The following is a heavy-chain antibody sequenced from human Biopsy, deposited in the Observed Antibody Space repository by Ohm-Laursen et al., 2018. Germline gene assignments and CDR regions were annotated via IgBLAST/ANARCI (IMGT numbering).Heavy chain of an antibody. CDR2: IYSNGNT. CDR3: ARDEGLLRAFDI. J-gene: IGHJ3*02. Sequence: VTLSLTCTVSGGSISGHFWSWVRQPAGKGLEWIGRIYSNGNTNYNPSLKSRVSMSVDTSKNHFSLILTSVTAADTVVYYCARDEGLLRAFDIWGQGTLGTVSS. V-gene: IGHV4-4*07. D-gene: IGHD1-26*01. CDR1: GGSISGHF.